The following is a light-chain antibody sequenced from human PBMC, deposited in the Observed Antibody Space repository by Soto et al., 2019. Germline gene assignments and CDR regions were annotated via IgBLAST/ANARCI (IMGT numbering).Light chain of an antibody. CDR2: DAS. V-gene: IGKV1-5*01. CDR1: HNIERW. J-gene: IGKJ1*01. CDR3: QQFAISTT. Sequence: IQMTQSPSTLSASVGDRVTITCRSSHNIERWMAWYQQKPGKAPSLLIFDASTLHSGVPSRFSGSGSGTDFTLTISSLQPDDFATYYCQQFAISTTFGQGTKVEVK.